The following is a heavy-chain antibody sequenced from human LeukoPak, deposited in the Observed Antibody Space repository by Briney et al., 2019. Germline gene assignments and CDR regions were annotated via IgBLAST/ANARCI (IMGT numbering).Heavy chain of an antibody. CDR1: GFTFSSYS. Sequence: HPGGSLRLSCAASGFTFSSYSMNWVRQAPGKGLEWVSAISGNGGSTYYADSVKGRFTISRDNSKNTLYLQMNSLRAEDTAVYYCAKGYCSSTSCHYDYYYMDVWGKRTTVTVSS. CDR3: AKGYCSSTSCHYDYYYMDV. J-gene: IGHJ6*03. V-gene: IGHV3-23*01. CDR2: ISGNGGST. D-gene: IGHD2-2*01.